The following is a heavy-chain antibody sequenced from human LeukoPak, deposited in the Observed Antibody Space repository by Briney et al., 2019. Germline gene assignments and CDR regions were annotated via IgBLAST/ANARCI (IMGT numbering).Heavy chain of an antibody. Sequence: SVKVSCKVSGYTLTELSMHWVRQAPGQGLEWMGGIIPIFGTANYAQKFQGRVTITADESTSTAYMELSSLRSEDAAVYYCARLDEYSSSSRYYGMDVWGQGTTVTVSS. CDR3: ARLDEYSSSSRYYGMDV. V-gene: IGHV1-69*13. CDR1: GYTLTELS. J-gene: IGHJ6*02. CDR2: IIPIFGTA. D-gene: IGHD6-6*01.